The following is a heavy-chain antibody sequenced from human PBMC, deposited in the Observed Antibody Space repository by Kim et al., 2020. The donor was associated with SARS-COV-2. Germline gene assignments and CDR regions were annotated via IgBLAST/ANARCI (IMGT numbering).Heavy chain of an antibody. J-gene: IGHJ4*02. Sequence: SETLSLTCAVSGGSISSSNWWSWVRQPPGKGLEWFGEIYHSGSTNYNPSLKSRVTISVDKSKNQFSLKLSSVTAADTAVYYCARVRGSGYDFWREPLDYWGQGTLVTVSS. CDR1: GGSISSSNW. CDR2: IYHSGST. V-gene: IGHV4-4*02. CDR3: ARVRGSGYDFWREPLDY. D-gene: IGHD3-3*01.